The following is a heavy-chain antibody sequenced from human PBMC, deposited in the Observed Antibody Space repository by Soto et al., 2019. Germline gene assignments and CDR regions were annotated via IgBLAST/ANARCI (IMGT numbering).Heavy chain of an antibody. V-gene: IGHV4-34*01. J-gene: IGHJ4*02. Sequence: SETLSLTCAVYGESFSGYYWSWIRQPPGKGLEWIGEINHSGSTNYNPSLKSRVTISVDTSKNQFSLTLNSVTAADTAVYYCASHHDYGGYVPLQTPFDYWGQGTLVTVSS. CDR1: GESFSGYY. CDR3: ASHHDYGGYVPLQTPFDY. D-gene: IGHD4-17*01. CDR2: INHSGST.